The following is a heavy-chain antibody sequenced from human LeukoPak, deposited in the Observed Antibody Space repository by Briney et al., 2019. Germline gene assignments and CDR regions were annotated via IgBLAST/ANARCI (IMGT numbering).Heavy chain of an antibody. J-gene: IGHJ4*02. CDR2: IIPIFGTA. CDR1: GGTFSSYA. Sequence: ASVKVSCKASGGTFSSYAISWVRQAPGQGLEWMGGIIPIFGTANYAQKFQGRVTITADESTSTAYMELSSLRSEDTAVYYCASRGILDTAMVFDYWGQGTLVTVSS. D-gene: IGHD5-18*01. V-gene: IGHV1-69*13. CDR3: ASRGILDTAMVFDY.